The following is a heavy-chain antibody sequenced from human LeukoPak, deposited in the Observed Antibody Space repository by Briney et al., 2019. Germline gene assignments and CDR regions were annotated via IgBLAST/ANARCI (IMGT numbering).Heavy chain of an antibody. CDR2: ISSNGGST. D-gene: IGHD2-2*02. CDR1: GFTFSSYA. Sequence: GGSLRLSRAASGFTFSSYAMHWVRQAPGKGLEYVSAISSNGGSTYYANSVKGRFTISRDNSKNTLYLQMGSLRAEDMAVYYCARAGYCSSTSCYNFDYWGQGTLVTVSS. V-gene: IGHV3-64*01. J-gene: IGHJ4*02. CDR3: ARAGYCSSTSCYNFDY.